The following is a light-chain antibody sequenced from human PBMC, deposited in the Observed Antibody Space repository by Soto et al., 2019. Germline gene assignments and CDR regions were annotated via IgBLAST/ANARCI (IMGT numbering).Light chain of an antibody. V-gene: IGKV1-9*01. CDR1: QGISSY. Sequence: DIQLTQSPSFLSASVGDRVTINCLASQGISSYLAWYQQKPGKAPKLLIYAASTLQSGVPSRFSGSGSGTEFTLTISSLQPEDFATYYCQQLNSYPRTFGQGTKVEIK. CDR3: QQLNSYPRT. J-gene: IGKJ1*01. CDR2: AAS.